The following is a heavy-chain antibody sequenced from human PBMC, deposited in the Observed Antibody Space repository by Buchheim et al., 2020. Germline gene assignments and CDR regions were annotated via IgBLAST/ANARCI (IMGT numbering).Heavy chain of an antibody. CDR2: IYHSGST. V-gene: IGHV4-4*02. CDR3: ARAPPGNYDFWSGDPHFTFDY. D-gene: IGHD3-3*01. CDR1: GGSISSSNW. J-gene: IGHJ4*02. Sequence: QVQLQESGPGLVKPSGTLSLTCAVSGGSISSSNWWSWVRQPPGKGLEWIGEIYHSGSTNSNPSLKSRVTISVDKSKNQFSLKLSSGTAADTAVYYCARAPPGNYDFWSGDPHFTFDYWGQGTL.